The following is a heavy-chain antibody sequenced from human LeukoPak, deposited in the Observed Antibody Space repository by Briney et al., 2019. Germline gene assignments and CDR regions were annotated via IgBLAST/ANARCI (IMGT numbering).Heavy chain of an antibody. V-gene: IGHV1-2*02. CDR2: INPNGGYT. CDR1: GYTFTGYY. J-gene: IGHJ4*02. Sequence: ASVKVSCKASGYTFTGYYMHWVRQAPGQGLEWMGWINPNGGYTNYAQKIEGRVTMTRDTSITTAYMEVRSLRSDDTAVYYCARDLLGFATTPLADWGQGSLVTVSS. CDR3: ARDLLGFATTPLAD. D-gene: IGHD4-11*01.